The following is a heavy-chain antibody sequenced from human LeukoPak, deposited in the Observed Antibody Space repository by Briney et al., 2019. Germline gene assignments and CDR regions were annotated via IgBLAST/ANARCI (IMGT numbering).Heavy chain of an antibody. Sequence: GTSLRLSCAASGFTFSSQGIHWVRQAPGKGLEWVAVVSSDGGTTYYADSVKGRFTISRDNSKNTLYLQMNSLRGEDTAIYYCTKESATGSRYSFDYWGQGTLVTVSS. V-gene: IGHV3-30*18. J-gene: IGHJ4*02. CDR1: GFTFSSQG. D-gene: IGHD2-15*01. CDR3: TKESATGSRYSFDY. CDR2: VSSDGGTT.